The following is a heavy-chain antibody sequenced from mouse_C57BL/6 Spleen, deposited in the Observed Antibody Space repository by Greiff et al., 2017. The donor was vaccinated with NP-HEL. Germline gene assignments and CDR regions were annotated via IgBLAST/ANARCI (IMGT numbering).Heavy chain of an antibody. J-gene: IGHJ4*01. CDR1: GYAFTNYL. Sequence: QVQLQLSGAELVRPGTSVKVSCKASGYAFTNYLIEWVKQRPGQGLEWIGVINPGSGGTNYNEKFKGKATLTADKSSSTAYMQLSSLTSEDSAVYFCARRASWAMDYWGQGTSVTVSS. D-gene: IGHD3-1*01. V-gene: IGHV1-54*01. CDR3: ARRASWAMDY. CDR2: INPGSGGT.